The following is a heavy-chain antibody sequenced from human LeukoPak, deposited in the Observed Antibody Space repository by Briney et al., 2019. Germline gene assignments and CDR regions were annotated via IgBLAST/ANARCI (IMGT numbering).Heavy chain of an antibody. J-gene: IGHJ5*02. CDR1: GYSFSDYW. V-gene: IGHV5-51*01. D-gene: IGHD3-10*02. Sequence: GESLEISFKGSGYSFSDYWIGWVRQMPGKGLEWMAVIYPGDSRTRYNPSFQGQVTISVDKSINTAYLKWSSLKASDTALYYCACRMFASNWFQPWGQGTLVTVSS. CDR3: ACRMFASNWFQP. CDR2: IYPGDSRT.